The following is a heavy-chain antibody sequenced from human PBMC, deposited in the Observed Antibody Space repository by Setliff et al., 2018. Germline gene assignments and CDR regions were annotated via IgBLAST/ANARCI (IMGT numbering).Heavy chain of an antibody. CDR3: ARAPGTVVVPASRSAFDI. J-gene: IGHJ3*02. Sequence: ASVKVSCKASGYNFISYGISWVRQAPGQGLEWMGWISAYNGYIIYAQKLQGRVTMTTDTSTSTAYMEVRSLRSDDTAVYYCARAPGTVVVPASRSAFDIWGQGTMVT. CDR1: GYNFISYG. CDR2: ISAYNGYI. V-gene: IGHV1-18*01. D-gene: IGHD2-2*01.